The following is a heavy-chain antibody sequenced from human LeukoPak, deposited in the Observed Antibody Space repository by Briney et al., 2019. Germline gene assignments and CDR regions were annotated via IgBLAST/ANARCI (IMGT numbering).Heavy chain of an antibody. CDR2: IYHSGST. J-gene: IGHJ6*03. CDR3: ASRKGGGRAVYYYYYMDV. Sequence: SETLSLTCTVSAYSISSGYYWGWIRQPPGKGLEWIGNIYHSGSTFYHRSLKSRVTISVDTSRNQFSLKLSSVTAADTAVYYCASRKGGGRAVYYYYYMDVWGKGTTVTVSS. D-gene: IGHD2-15*01. V-gene: IGHV4-38-2*02. CDR1: AYSISSGYY.